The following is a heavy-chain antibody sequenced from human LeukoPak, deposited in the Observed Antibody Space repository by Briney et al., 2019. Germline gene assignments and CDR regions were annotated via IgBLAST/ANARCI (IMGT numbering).Heavy chain of an antibody. CDR3: ARSVGSYYTIFDS. CDR1: GYTFTGYY. V-gene: IGHV1-2*02. J-gene: IGHJ4*02. CDR2: INPNSGGT. Sequence: ASVKVSCKASGYTFTGYYMHWVRQAPGRGLEWMGWINPNSGGTNYAQKFQGRVTMTRDTSISTAYMELSRLRSDDTAVYYCARSVGSYYTIFDSWGQGTLVTVSS. D-gene: IGHD1-26*01.